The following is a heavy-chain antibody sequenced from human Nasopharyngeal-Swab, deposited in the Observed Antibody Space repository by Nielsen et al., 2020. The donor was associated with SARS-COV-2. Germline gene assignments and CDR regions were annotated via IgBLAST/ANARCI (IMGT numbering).Heavy chain of an antibody. J-gene: IGHJ5*02. Sequence: SETLSLTCTVSGGSISSGGYYWSWIRQHPGKGLEWIGYIYYSGTTYYNPSFKSRIIISVDTSKNYFSLKLSSVTAADTAVYYCARASTTTVTSWNWFDPWGQGTLVTVSS. CDR2: IYYSGTT. V-gene: IGHV4-31*03. CDR1: GGSISSGGYY. CDR3: ARASTTTVTSWNWFDP. D-gene: IGHD4-17*01.